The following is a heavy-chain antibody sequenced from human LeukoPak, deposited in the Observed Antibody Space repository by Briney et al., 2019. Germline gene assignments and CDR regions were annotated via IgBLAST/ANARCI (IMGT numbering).Heavy chain of an antibody. CDR3: SIHYYDDSNGYYYYFHY. CDR1: GFTFSSYG. J-gene: IGHJ4*02. Sequence: GGSLRLSCAASGFTFSSYGMTWVRQAPGKGLEWLGRKSKTDGGTTDYAAPVKGRFTISRDESKTTLYLQMNSLKTEDTAVYYCSIHYYDDSNGYYYYFHYWAREPWSPSPQ. D-gene: IGHD3-22*01. CDR2: KSKTDGGTT. V-gene: IGHV3-15*01.